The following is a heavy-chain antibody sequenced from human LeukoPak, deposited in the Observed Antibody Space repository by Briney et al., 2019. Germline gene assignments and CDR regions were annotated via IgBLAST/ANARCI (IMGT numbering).Heavy chain of an antibody. D-gene: IGHD5-18*01. CDR3: ARMKRIYSYGQHFDY. V-gene: IGHV4-39*07. J-gene: IGHJ4*02. Sequence: QSSETLSLTCTVSGGSISSSSYYWGWLRQPPGKGLEWIGSMYHSGSTYYNPSLKSRVTISVDTSKNQFSLKLSSVTAADTAVYYCARMKRIYSYGQHFDYWGQGTLVTVSS. CDR2: MYHSGST. CDR1: GGSISSSSYY.